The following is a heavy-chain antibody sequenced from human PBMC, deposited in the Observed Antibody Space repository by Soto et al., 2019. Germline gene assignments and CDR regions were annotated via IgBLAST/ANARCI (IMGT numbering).Heavy chain of an antibody. J-gene: IGHJ4*02. CDR2: IYYTGST. V-gene: IGHV4-61*01. CDR3: AGGPTVTNPFDC. CDR1: GTSVSSGSYS. D-gene: IGHD4-17*01. Sequence: PSETLSLTSTVSGTSVSSGSYSWSWIRQPPGKGLEWIGYIYYTGSTTDIPALNTRVAISVDTAKNQFCLNLSSVNAAETAVYDCAGGPTVTNPFDCWGQGTLVTVSS.